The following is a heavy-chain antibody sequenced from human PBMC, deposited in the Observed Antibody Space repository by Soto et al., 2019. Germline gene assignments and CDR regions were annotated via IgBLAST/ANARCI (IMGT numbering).Heavy chain of an antibody. Sequence: QVQLVQSGAEVKKPGASVKVSCKASGYTFTSYAFHWVRQAPGQRLEWMGWINAGNGNTKYSQNFQGRVTITKETTASTAYIELSLLISEHTAVYYCTALLRGDPTRGFDYWVQGTLVTDSS. CDR3: TALLRGDPTRGFDY. V-gene: IGHV1-3*01. J-gene: IGHJ4*02. CDR1: GYTFTSYA. D-gene: IGHD2-21*02. CDR2: INAGNGNT.